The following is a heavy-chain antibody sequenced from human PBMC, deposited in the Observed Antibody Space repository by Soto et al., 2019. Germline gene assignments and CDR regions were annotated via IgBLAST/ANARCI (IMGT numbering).Heavy chain of an antibody. CDR2: ISAYNGNT. V-gene: IGHV1-18*01. J-gene: IGHJ5*02. CDR3: AREMVNDYPADWFDP. Sequence: ASVKVSCKASGYTFTSYGISWVRQAPGQGLEWMGWISAYNGNTNYAQKLQGRVTMTTDTSTSTAYMELRSLRSDDTAVYYCAREMVNDYPADWFDPWGKETLVTVSS. D-gene: IGHD1-1*01. CDR1: GYTFTSYG.